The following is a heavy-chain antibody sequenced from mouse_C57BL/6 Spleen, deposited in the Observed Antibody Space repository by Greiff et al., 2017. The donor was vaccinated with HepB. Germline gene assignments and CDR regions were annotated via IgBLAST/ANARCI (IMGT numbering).Heavy chain of an antibody. D-gene: IGHD2-3*01. CDR1: GYTFTDYN. Sequence: EVQLQESGPELVKPGASVKIPCKASGYTFTDYNMDWVKQSHGKSLEWIGDINPNNGGTIYNQKFKGKATLTVDKSSSTAYMELRSLTSEDTAVYYCARSASYDGYYYFDYWGQGTTLTVSS. CDR2: INPNNGGT. V-gene: IGHV1-18*01. CDR3: ARSASYDGYYYFDY. J-gene: IGHJ2*01.